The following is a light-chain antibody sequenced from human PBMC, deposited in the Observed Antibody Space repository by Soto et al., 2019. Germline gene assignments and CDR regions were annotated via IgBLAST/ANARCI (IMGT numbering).Light chain of an antibody. CDR1: QSISRQ. CDR3: LQYLTYWT. Sequence: DIQMTQSPSTLSASVGDRVSITCRASQSISRQLAWYQQKPGKAPNLLIYQASNLETVVPSRFTGSGSGTELTLTISSLQPDALATYYCLQYLTYWTYGQGTKVEVK. J-gene: IGKJ1*01. CDR2: QAS. V-gene: IGKV1-5*03.